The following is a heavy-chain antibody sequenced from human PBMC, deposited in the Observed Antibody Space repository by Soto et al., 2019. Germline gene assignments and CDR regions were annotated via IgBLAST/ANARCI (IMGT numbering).Heavy chain of an antibody. D-gene: IGHD6-13*01. Sequence: PSETLSLTCAVYGGSFSGYYLSWIRQPPGKGLEWIGEINHSGSTNYNPSLKSRVTISVDTSKNQFSLKLSSVTAADTAVYYCARVAEQQLVTYYYYGMDVWGQGTTVTVSS. J-gene: IGHJ6*02. CDR3: ARVAEQQLVTYYYYGMDV. CDR1: GGSFSGYY. CDR2: INHSGST. V-gene: IGHV4-34*01.